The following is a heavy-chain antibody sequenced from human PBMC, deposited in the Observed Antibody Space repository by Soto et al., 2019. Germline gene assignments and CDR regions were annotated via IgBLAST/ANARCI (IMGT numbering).Heavy chain of an antibody. CDR1: GFTFSSYW. CDR3: ARVAYFNGWIFDY. V-gene: IGHV3-7*01. Sequence: GGSLRLSCAASGFTFSSYWMSWVRQAPGKGLGWVANIKQDGSEKYYVDSVRGRFTLSRDNAKNSLQLQMNSLRAEDTAIYFCARVAYFNGWIFDYWGQGTLVTVSS. J-gene: IGHJ4*01. D-gene: IGHD6-19*01. CDR2: IKQDGSEK.